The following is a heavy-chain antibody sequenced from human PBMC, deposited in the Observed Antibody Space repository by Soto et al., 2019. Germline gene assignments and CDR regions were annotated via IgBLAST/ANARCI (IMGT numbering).Heavy chain of an antibody. V-gene: IGHV5-10-1*01. Sequence: PGESLKISCKGSGYSFTFYWITWVRQMPGKGLEWMGRIDPSDSYTNYSPSFQGHFPISADKSISTSYLQWSSLKASDTAMYSCARPSRDGYNLPYFFDTWGRGTLVTVSS. CDR3: ARPSRDGYNLPYFFDT. D-gene: IGHD5-12*01. J-gene: IGHJ4*02. CDR2: IDPSDSYT. CDR1: GYSFTFYW.